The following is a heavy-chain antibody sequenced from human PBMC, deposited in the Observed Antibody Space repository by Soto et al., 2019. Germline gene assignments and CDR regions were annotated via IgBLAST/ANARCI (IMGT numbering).Heavy chain of an antibody. V-gene: IGHV1-24*01. CDR3: ARGSPQHNWFDP. D-gene: IGHD6-13*01. CDR1: GYTLTELS. Sequence: ASVKVSCKVSGYTLTELSMHWVRQAPGKGLEWMGGFDPEDGETIYAQKFQGRVTMTEDTSTDTAYMELSSLRSEDTAVYYCARGSPQHNWFDPWGQGTPVTVSS. CDR2: FDPEDGET. J-gene: IGHJ5*02.